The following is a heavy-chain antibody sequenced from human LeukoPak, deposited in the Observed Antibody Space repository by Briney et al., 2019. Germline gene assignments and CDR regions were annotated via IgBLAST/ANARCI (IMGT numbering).Heavy chain of an antibody. J-gene: IGHJ5*02. CDR3: ASRATVTTDRFWFDP. CDR2: IYSGGST. CDR1: GFTFSSYA. D-gene: IGHD4-11*01. V-gene: IGHV3-53*01. Sequence: GGSLRLSCAASGFTFSSYAMSWVRQAPGKGLKWVSVIYSGGSTYYADSVKGRFTISRDNSKNTLYLQMNSLRAEDTAVYYCASRATVTTDRFWFDPWGQGTLVTVSS.